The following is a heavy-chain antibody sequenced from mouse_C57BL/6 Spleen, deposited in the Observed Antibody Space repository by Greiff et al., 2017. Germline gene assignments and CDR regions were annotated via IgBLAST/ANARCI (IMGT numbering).Heavy chain of an antibody. CDR1: GYAFSSYW. CDR3: ARFDYGSWFAY. D-gene: IGHD1-1*01. Sequence: VQLQESGAELVKPGASVKISCKASGYAFSSYWMNWVKQRPGKGLEWIGQIYPGDGDTNYNGKFKGKATLTADKSSSTAYMQLSSLTSEDSAVYFCARFDYGSWFAYWGQGTLVTVSA. J-gene: IGHJ3*01. V-gene: IGHV1-80*01. CDR2: IYPGDGDT.